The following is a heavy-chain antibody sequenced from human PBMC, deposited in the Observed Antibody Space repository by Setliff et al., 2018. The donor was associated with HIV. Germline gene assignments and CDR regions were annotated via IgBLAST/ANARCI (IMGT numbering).Heavy chain of an antibody. CDR2: INHSGST. Sequence: SETLSLTCAVYGGSFSGYYWSWIRQPPGKGLEWIGEINHSGSTNYNPSLKSRVTTSADTSKKQFSLRLSSVTAADTAVYYCARGRRSAAAGTRWDYMDVWGKGTTVTVSS. V-gene: IGHV4-34*01. J-gene: IGHJ6*03. D-gene: IGHD6-13*01. CDR3: ARGRRSAAAGTRWDYMDV. CDR1: GGSFSGYY.